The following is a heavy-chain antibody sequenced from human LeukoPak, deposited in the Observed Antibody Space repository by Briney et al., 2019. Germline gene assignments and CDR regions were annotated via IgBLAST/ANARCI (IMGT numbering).Heavy chain of an antibody. CDR3: ARQVITPGVAVAGPLY. J-gene: IGHJ4*02. D-gene: IGHD6-19*01. CDR2: IYYGGST. CDR1: GGSISSSIYY. Sequence: PSETLSLTCSVSGGSISSSIYYWDWIRQPPGKGLEWIGSIYYGGSTYYNPSLKSRVTISVDTSNNQFSLKLSSVTAADTAVYYCARQVITPGVAVAGPLYWGQGTLVTVFS. V-gene: IGHV4-39*01.